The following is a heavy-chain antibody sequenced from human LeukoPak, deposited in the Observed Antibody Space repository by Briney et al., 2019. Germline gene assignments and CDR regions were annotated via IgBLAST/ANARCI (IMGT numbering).Heavy chain of an antibody. J-gene: IGHJ4*02. Sequence: GGSLRLSCAASGFTFSSYAMHWVRQAPGKGLEWVAVISYDGSNKYYADSVKGRFTISRDNSKNTLYLQMNSPRAEDTAVYYCARVYGSGSYSDYWGQGTLVTVSS. D-gene: IGHD3-10*01. CDR1: GFTFSSYA. CDR2: ISYDGSNK. V-gene: IGHV3-30-3*01. CDR3: ARVYGSGSYSDY.